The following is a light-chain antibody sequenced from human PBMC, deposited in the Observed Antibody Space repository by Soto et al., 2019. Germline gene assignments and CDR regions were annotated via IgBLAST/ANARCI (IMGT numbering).Light chain of an antibody. CDR2: GNS. V-gene: IGLV1-40*01. CDR3: QSYDSSLSGYVV. CDR1: SSNIGAGYD. Sequence: QSVRTQPPSVSRAPGQRVTISCTGSSSNIGAGYDVHWYQQLPGTAPKLLIYGNSNRPSGVPDRFSGSKSGTSASLAITGLQAEDEADYYCQSYDSSLSGYVVFGGGTKLTFL. J-gene: IGLJ2*01.